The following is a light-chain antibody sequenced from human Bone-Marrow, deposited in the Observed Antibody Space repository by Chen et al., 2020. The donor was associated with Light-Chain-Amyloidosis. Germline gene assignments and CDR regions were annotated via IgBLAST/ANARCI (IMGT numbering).Light chain of an antibody. CDR3: QQYNSYPMYT. Sequence: DIQMTQSPSTLSASVGDRVTITCRASQRISTWLAWYQHNPGKAPKLLIYDASSLESGVPSRFSGRGSGTEFTLTISSLQPDDFATYYCQQYNSYPMYTFGQGTKLEIK. V-gene: IGKV1-5*01. CDR2: DAS. J-gene: IGKJ2*01. CDR1: QRISTW.